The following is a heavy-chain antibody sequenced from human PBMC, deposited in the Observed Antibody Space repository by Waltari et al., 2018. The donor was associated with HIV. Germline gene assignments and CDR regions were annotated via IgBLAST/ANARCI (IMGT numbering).Heavy chain of an antibody. Sequence: EVQLVESGGGLVKPGGSIRLSCAASGFIFSNAWMSWVRQAPGKGLEWVGRIKSKSAGGSVDHAAPVKGRFTISRDDSKNTLYLQLNSLKTEDTALYYCTTGLDNYYDYWGLGTLVTVSS. CDR3: TTGLDNYYDY. CDR2: IKSKSAGGSV. V-gene: IGHV3-15*01. CDR1: GFIFSNAW. J-gene: IGHJ4*02.